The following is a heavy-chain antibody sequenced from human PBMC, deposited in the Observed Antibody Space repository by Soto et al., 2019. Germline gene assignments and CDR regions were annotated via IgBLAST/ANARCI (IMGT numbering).Heavy chain of an antibody. D-gene: IGHD6-6*01. CDR2: IYPGDSDT. V-gene: IGHV5-51*01. Sequence: KGLEWMGIIYPGDSDTRYSPSFQGQVTISADKSISTAYLQWSSLKASDTAMYYCSIQGSYSSSAPHYYGMDVWGTGITVTVSS. J-gene: IGHJ6*04. CDR3: SIQGSYSSSAPHYYGMDV.